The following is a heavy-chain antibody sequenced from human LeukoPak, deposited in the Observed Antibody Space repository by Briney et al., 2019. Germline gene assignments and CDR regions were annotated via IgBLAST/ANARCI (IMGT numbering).Heavy chain of an antibody. CDR2: ISAYNGNT. J-gene: IGHJ6*02. V-gene: IGHV1-18*01. Sequence: GASVKVSCKASGYTFTSYGISWVRQAPGQGLEWMGWISAYNGNTNYAQKLQGGVTMTTDTSTSTAYMELRSLRSDDTAVYYCAREVRDDILNYYYGMDVWGQGTTVTVSS. CDR1: GYTFTSYG. CDR3: AREVRDDILNYYYGMDV. D-gene: IGHD3-9*01.